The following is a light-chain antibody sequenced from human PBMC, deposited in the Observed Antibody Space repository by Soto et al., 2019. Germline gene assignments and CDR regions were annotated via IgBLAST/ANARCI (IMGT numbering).Light chain of an antibody. CDR3: QHFNTCPTWT. J-gene: IGKJ1*01. CDR2: DAS. V-gene: IGKV1-5*01. CDR1: QSISTW. Sequence: DIQMTQSPSPLSASVGDSVTITCRASQSISTWLAWYQQKPGKAPKLLIYDASTLVGGVPSRFSGSGSVTEFTLTVSSLQPDDFATYCCQHFNTCPTWTFGQGTMVDI.